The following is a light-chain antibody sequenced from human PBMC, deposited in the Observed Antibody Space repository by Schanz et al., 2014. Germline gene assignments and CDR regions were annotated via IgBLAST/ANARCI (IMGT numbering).Light chain of an antibody. CDR1: SSDVGGYNY. J-gene: IGLJ3*02. CDR3: SSYAGGCFWV. Sequence: QSALTQPRSVSGSPGQSVTISCTGTSSDVGGYNYVSWYQQYPGKAPKLMIYDVSKRPSGVPDRFSGSKSGTTASLTISGLRADDEADYYCSSYAGGCFWVFGGGTKLTVL. V-gene: IGLV2-11*01. CDR2: DVS.